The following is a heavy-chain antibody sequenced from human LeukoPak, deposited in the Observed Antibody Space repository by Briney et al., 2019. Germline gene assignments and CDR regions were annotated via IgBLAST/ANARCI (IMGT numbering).Heavy chain of an antibody. CDR3: AAGYSSGWYVRYFDY. J-gene: IGHJ4*02. V-gene: IGHV3-23*01. CDR2: ISGSGGST. CDR1: GFTFSSYA. Sequence: GASLRLSCAASGFTFSSYAMSWVRQAPGKGLEWVSDISGSGGSTYYADSVKGRFTISRDNSKNTLYLQMNSLRAEDTAVYYCAAGYSSGWYVRYFDYWGQGTLVTVSS. D-gene: IGHD6-19*01.